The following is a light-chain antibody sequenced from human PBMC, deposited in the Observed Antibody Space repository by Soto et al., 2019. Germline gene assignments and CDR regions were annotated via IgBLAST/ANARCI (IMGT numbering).Light chain of an antibody. J-gene: IGKJ4*01. CDR1: QGINTF. V-gene: IGKV1-9*01. CDR3: QQANSFPHT. Sequence: IQFAQSPSSLSASVGDRVTITCRASQGINTFLAWYQQTQGKPPKLLIYAASTLQSGVPSRFSGSGSGIDCTLTLSSLQPEDFATDYCQQANSFPHTFGGGTKVDIK. CDR2: AAS.